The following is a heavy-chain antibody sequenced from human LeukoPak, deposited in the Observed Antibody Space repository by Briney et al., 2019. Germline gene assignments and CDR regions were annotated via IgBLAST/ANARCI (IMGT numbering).Heavy chain of an antibody. CDR1: GFTFNTYS. CDR2: ITRRSAYI. Sequence: GGSLRLSCAASGFTFNTYSMNWVRQAPGKGLGWVSSITRRSAYIYYADSVRGRFTISRDNAKNSLYLQMNSLGADDTAVYYCARDDVAPTRRDMDVWGQGTMVTVSS. CDR3: ARDDVAPTRRDMDV. D-gene: IGHD1-1*01. J-gene: IGHJ6*02. V-gene: IGHV3-21*01.